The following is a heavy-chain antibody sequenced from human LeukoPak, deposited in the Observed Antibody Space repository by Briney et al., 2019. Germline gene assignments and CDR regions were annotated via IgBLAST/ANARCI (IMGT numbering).Heavy chain of an antibody. CDR2: ISGSGGST. J-gene: IGHJ3*02. D-gene: IGHD3-22*01. V-gene: IGHV3-23*01. CDR1: GFTFSSYA. CDR3: PKIVYYYESSVGDAVDI. Sequence: GGSLRLSCAASGFTFSSYAMSWVRQAPGKGLEWVSAISGSGGSTYYADSVKGRFTISRDNSKNTLYLQMNSLRAEDTAVYYCPKIVYYYESSVGDAVDISGQGKMVTVSS.